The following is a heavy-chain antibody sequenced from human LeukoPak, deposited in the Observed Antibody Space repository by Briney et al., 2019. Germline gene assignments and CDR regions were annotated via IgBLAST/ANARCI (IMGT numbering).Heavy chain of an antibody. CDR3: ARKVITMVRGVIITGYYYYYMDV. V-gene: IGHV4-59*01. Sequence: PSETLSLTCTVSGGSISSYYWSWIRQPPGKGLEWIGFIYYSGSTNYNPSLKSRVTILVDTSKNQFSLKLTSVTAADTAVYYCARKVITMVRGVIITGYYYYYMDVWGKGTTVTISS. CDR1: GGSISSYY. J-gene: IGHJ6*03. CDR2: IYYSGST. D-gene: IGHD3-10*01.